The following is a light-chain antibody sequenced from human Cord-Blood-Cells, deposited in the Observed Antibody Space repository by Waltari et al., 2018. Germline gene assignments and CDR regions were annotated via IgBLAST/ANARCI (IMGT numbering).Light chain of an antibody. Sequence: EIVLTQSPGPLSLSPGERATLSCRASQRVSSSYLAWYQQKPGQAPRLLIHVSSSRATGIPDRFSGSGSGTDFTLTISRLEPEDFAVYYCQQYGSSPYTFGQGTKLEIK. V-gene: IGKV3-20*01. J-gene: IGKJ2*01. CDR2: VSS. CDR3: QQYGSSPYT. CDR1: QRVSSSY.